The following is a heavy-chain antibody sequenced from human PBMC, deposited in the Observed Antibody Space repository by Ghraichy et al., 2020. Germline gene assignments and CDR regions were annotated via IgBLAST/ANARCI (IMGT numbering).Heavy chain of an antibody. CDR2: IKQDGSEK. V-gene: IGHV3-7*01. CDR3: ARWGGILDGVPALRYYYYGMDV. D-gene: IGHD2-2*01. Sequence: GGSLRLSCAASGFTFSSYWMSWVRQAPGKGLEWVANIKQDGSEKYYVDSVKGRFTISRDNAKNSLYLQMNSLRAEDTDVYYCARWGGILDGVPALRYYYYGMDVWGQGTTVTVSS. J-gene: IGHJ6*02. CDR1: GFTFSSYW.